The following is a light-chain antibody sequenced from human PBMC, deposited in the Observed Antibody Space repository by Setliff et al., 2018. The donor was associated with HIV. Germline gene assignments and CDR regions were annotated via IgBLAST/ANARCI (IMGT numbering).Light chain of an antibody. CDR2: EGS. V-gene: IGLV2-23*01. CDR3: CSYVAGSHYV. CDR1: SNDLRSYHL. J-gene: IGLJ1*01. Sequence: QSALAQPASVSGSPGQSITISCTGTSNDLRSYHLVSWYQHHPGKAPKLMIYEGSQRPSGVSTRFFGSTSGDTASLTIAGLQAEDEADYYCCSYVAGSHYVFGTGTKVTVL.